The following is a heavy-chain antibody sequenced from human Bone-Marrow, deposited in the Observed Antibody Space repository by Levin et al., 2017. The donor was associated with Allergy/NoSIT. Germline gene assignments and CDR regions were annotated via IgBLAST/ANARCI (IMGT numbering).Heavy chain of an antibody. D-gene: IGHD3-16*02. CDR3: AMDYH. CDR2: IKGDGSEV. J-gene: IGHJ4*02. V-gene: IGHV3-7*04. CDR1: GFTFSHYW. Sequence: GGSLRLSCAASGFTFSHYWVAWVRQAPERGLEWVANIKGDGSEVSYVDSVKGRFTISRDNANNSLHLQMDSLRGEDTAVYYCAMDYHWGQGTLVTVSS.